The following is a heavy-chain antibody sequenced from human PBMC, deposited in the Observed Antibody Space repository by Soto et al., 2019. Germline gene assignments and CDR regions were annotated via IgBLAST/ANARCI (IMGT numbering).Heavy chain of an antibody. V-gene: IGHV3-23*01. CDR2: ISGSGGNT. Sequence: SLRLSCAASGFTFNSYAMSWVRQAPGKGLEWVSGISGSGGNTYYADSVKGRFTISRDNSKNTLYLQMNSLRAEDTAVYYCAKDRSSGSYSKRADYWGQGTLVTVSS. D-gene: IGHD1-26*01. CDR3: AKDRSSGSYSKRADY. J-gene: IGHJ4*02. CDR1: GFTFNSYA.